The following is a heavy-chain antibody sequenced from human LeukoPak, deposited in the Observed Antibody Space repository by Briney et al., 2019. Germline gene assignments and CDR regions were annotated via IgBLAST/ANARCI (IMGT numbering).Heavy chain of an antibody. CDR2: VYSSGTT. D-gene: IGHD1-26*01. Sequence: SETLSLTCTVSGDSISSYFWTWIRQPAGKGLERIGRVYSSGTTTYNPSLKSRVALSVDTSKNQFSLKLTSVTAADTAVYYCARGPGAATREAFDIWGQGTMVTVSS. CDR1: GDSISSYF. J-gene: IGHJ3*02. V-gene: IGHV4-4*07. CDR3: ARGPGAATREAFDI.